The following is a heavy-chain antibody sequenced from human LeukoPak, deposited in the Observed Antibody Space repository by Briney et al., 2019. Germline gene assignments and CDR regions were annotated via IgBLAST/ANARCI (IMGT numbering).Heavy chain of an antibody. J-gene: IGHJ5*02. CDR2: INPNSGGT. Sequence: ASVKVSCKASGYTFTGYYMHWVRQAPGQGLEWMGWINPNSGGTNYAQKFQGRVTMTRDTSISTAYMELSRLRSGDTAVYYCARLYYGSGSYYLDPWGQGTLVTVSS. CDR1: GYTFTGYY. V-gene: IGHV1-2*02. D-gene: IGHD3-10*01. CDR3: ARLYYGSGSYYLDP.